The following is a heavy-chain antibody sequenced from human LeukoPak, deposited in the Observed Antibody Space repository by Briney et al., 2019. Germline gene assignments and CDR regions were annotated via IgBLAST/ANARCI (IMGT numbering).Heavy chain of an antibody. J-gene: IGHJ4*02. Sequence: GASVKVSCKASGYTFTHYFMHWVRQAPGQRREWMGWISPNRGGAHYAQKYQGRDTMTRDTSISTAYIELSRLRSDDTAVYYCARDLQTGGMIAFGGVITPGDYWGQGTLVSVSS. D-gene: IGHD3-16*02. V-gene: IGHV1-2*02. CDR1: GYTFTHYF. CDR2: ISPNRGGA. CDR3: ARDLQTGGMIAFGGVITPGDY.